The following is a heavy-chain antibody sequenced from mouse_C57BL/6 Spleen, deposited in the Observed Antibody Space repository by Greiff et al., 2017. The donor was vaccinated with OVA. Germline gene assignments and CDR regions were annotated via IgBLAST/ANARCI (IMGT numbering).Heavy chain of an antibody. Sequence: EVQLVESGGDLVKPGGSLKLSCAASGFTFSSYGMSWVRQTPDKRLEWVATISSGGSYTYYPDSVKGRFTISRDNAKNTLYLQMSSLKSEDTAMYYGARHKDGYPDYWGQGTTLTVSS. V-gene: IGHV5-6*01. D-gene: IGHD2-3*01. CDR2: ISSGGSYT. CDR1: GFTFSSYG. CDR3: ARHKDGYPDY. J-gene: IGHJ2*01.